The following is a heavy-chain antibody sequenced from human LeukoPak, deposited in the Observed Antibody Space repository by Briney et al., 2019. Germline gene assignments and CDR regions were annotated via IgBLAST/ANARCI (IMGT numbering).Heavy chain of an antibody. Sequence: GGSLRLSCAASGFTFSSYAMHWVRQAPGKGLEWVAVISYDGSNKYCADSVKGRFTISRDNSKNTLYLQMNSRRAEDTAVYYCARFPKPYCSSTSCYSLWGQGTLVTVSS. J-gene: IGHJ4*02. CDR1: GFTFSSYA. CDR3: ARFPKPYCSSTSCYSL. D-gene: IGHD2-2*01. V-gene: IGHV3-30*01. CDR2: ISYDGSNK.